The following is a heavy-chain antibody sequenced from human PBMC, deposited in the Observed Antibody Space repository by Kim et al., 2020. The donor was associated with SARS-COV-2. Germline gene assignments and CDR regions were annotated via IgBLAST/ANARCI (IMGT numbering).Heavy chain of an antibody. V-gene: IGHV3-21*01. J-gene: IGHJ6*02. CDR1: GFTFSSYS. D-gene: IGHD6-13*01. CDR3: ARDHGSFGGMDV. CDR2: ISSSSSYI. Sequence: GGSLRLSCAASGFTFSSYSMNWVRQAPGKGLEWVSSISSSSSYIDYADSVKGRFTISRDNAKNSLYLQMNSLRAEDTAVYYCARDHGSFGGMDVWGQGTTVTVSS.